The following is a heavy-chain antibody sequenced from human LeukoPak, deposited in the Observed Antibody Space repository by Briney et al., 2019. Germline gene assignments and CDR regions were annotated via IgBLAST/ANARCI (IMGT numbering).Heavy chain of an antibody. J-gene: IGHJ4*02. CDR3: ARGGTPQALSTFVYSSSSIFYY. Sequence: ATVKVSCKASGYTFTSYDINWVRQATGQGLEWMGWMNPNSGNTGYAQKFQGRVTMTRNTSISTAYMELSSLRSEDTAVYYCARGGTPQALSTFVYSSSSIFYYWGQGTLVTVSS. CDR2: MNPNSGNT. CDR1: GYTFTSYD. V-gene: IGHV1-8*01. D-gene: IGHD6-6*01.